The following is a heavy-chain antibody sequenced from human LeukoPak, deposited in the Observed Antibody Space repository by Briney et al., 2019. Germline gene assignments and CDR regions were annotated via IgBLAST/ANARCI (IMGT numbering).Heavy chain of an antibody. CDR3: ARDLLRFILTSYFDY. D-gene: IGHD3-9*01. Sequence: GGPLRLSCAASGFTFSDYYMSWIRQAPGKGLEWVSYISSSSSYTNYADSVKGRFTISRDNAKNSLYLQMNSLRAEDTAVYYCARDLLRFILTSYFDYWGQGTLVTVSS. V-gene: IGHV3-11*06. CDR1: GFTFSDYY. CDR2: ISSSSSYT. J-gene: IGHJ4*02.